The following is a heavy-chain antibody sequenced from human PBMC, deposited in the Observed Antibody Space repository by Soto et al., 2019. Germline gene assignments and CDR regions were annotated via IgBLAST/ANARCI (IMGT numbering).Heavy chain of an antibody. CDR1: GGSFSGYY. CDR3: ARVDGYSGYLGAFDI. D-gene: IGHD5-12*01. Sequence: PSETLSLTCAVYGGSFSGYYWCWFRQPPGKGLEWIGEINHSGSTNYNPSLKSRVTISVDTSKNQFSLKLSSVTAADTAVYYCARVDGYSGYLGAFDIWGQGTMVTVSS. J-gene: IGHJ3*02. V-gene: IGHV4-34*01. CDR2: INHSGST.